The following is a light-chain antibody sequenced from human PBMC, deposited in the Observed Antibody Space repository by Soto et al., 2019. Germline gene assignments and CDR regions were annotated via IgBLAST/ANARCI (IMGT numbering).Light chain of an antibody. Sequence: QLVLTQSPSASPSLGASVRLTCTLSSGHSSYAIAWHQQQPEKGPRYLMKINSDGSHRKGDGIPDRFSGSSSGAERYLTISSLQSEDEADYYCQTWGTGPWVFGGGTKLTVL. CDR3: QTWGTGPWV. V-gene: IGLV4-69*01. CDR2: INSDGSH. J-gene: IGLJ3*02. CDR1: SGHSSYA.